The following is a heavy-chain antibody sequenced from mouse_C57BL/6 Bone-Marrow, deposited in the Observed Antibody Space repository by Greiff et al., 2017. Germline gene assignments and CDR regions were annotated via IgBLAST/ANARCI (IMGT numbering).Heavy chain of an antibody. CDR1: GYTFTSYW. CDR3: ARSSYYGGSWDYAMDY. D-gene: IGHD1-1*01. J-gene: IGHJ4*01. Sequence: VQLQQPGAELVKPGASVKLSCKASGYTFTSYWMQWVKQRPGQGLEWIGEIDPSDSYTNYNQKFKGKATLTVDTSSSTASMQLSSLTSEDSAVYYCARSSYYGGSWDYAMDYWGQGTSVTVSS. V-gene: IGHV1-50*01. CDR2: IDPSDSYT.